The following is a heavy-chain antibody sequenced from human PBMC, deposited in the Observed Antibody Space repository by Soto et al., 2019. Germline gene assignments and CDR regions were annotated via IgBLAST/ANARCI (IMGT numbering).Heavy chain of an antibody. V-gene: IGHV4-61*01. D-gene: IGHD2-15*01. Sequence: QVQLQESGPGLLKPSETLSLTCIVSGGSVTSGKYFWNWIRQPPGQGMEWIGYISYSGSTDYNPSLSGRVTIAAETTKTQSFRKVNSVTAADTAVYYCGRRNSGGTGVDPWGQGTLVTVSS. J-gene: IGHJ5*01. CDR2: ISYSGST. CDR1: GGSVTSGKYF. CDR3: GRRNSGGTGVDP.